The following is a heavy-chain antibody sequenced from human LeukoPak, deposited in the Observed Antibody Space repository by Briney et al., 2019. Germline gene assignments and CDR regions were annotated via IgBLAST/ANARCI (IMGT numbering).Heavy chain of an antibody. CDR1: GFTFSSYS. CDR3: AKDLWSYQPVDY. J-gene: IGHJ4*02. V-gene: IGHV3-21*01. D-gene: IGHD1-26*01. Sequence: GGSLRLSCAASGFTFSSYSMNWVRQAPGKGLEWVSSISSSSSYIYYADSVKGRFTISRDNAKNSLYLQMNSLRAEDTAVYYCAKDLWSYQPVDYWGQGTLVTVSS. CDR2: ISSSSSYI.